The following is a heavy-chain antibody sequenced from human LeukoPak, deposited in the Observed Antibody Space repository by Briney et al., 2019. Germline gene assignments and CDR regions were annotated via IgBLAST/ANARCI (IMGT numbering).Heavy chain of an antibody. CDR2: INHSGST. J-gene: IGHJ5*02. CDR3: ARGLRYDFWSGYSTFDP. Sequence: SETLSLTCAVYGGSFSGYYWSWSRQPPGKGLEWIGEINHSGSTNYNPSLKSRVTISVDTSKNQFSLKLSSVTAADTAVYYCARGLRYDFWSGYSTFDPWGQGTLVTVSS. CDR1: GGSFSGYY. V-gene: IGHV4-34*01. D-gene: IGHD3-3*01.